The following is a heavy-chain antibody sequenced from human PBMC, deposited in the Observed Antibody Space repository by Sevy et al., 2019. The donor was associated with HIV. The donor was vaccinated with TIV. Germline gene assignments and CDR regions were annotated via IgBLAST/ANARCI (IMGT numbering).Heavy chain of an antibody. D-gene: IGHD6-6*01. V-gene: IGHV4-34*01. Sequence: SETLSLTCAVHDGSFSGYYWNWIRQLPGKGLEWIGEINESGITYYNPSLKSRVTISVDTSKNQISLTLTSVTAADTAIYYCANGISARLDYWGQGTLVTVSS. CDR3: ANGISARLDY. J-gene: IGHJ4*02. CDR2: INESGIT. CDR1: DGSFSGYY.